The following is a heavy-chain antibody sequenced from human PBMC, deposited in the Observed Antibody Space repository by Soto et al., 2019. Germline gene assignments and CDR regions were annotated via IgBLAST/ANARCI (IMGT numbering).Heavy chain of an antibody. V-gene: IGHV3-33*01. CDR3: ARDDLFVGNGLDH. CDR2: INDGSEE. CDR1: GFSFSAHG. J-gene: IGHJ4*02. Sequence: QVQLVESGGGVVRPGTSLRLSCAATGFSFSAHGMHWVRQAPGKGLEWLAVINDGSEEGYADSVRGRFTISRDNARNILSLPMDNLRAEDSALYYWARDDLFVGNGLDHWGQGTLVTVSS.